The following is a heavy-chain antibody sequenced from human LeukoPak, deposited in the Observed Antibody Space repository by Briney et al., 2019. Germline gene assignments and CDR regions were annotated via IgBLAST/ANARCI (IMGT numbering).Heavy chain of an antibody. D-gene: IGHD3-22*01. CDR1: GFTFSSYA. V-gene: IGHV3-23*01. J-gene: IGHJ4*02. CDR2: IRGSGGST. CDR3: EKGGGYYSRNFDFDY. Sequence: GGSLRLSCAASGFTFSSYALRWVRQAPGKGVGWVSAIRGSGGSTYYADSVKGRFTISRDNSKNTLYLQMNSLRPEDTAVYYCEKGGGYYSRNFDFDYWGQETLVPVAS.